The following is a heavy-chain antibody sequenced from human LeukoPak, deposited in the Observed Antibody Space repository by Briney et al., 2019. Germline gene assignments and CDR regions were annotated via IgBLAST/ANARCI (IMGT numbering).Heavy chain of an antibody. J-gene: IGHJ4*02. V-gene: IGHV3-48*04. CDR2: ISTSSGTI. CDR1: GFTFSNYS. Sequence: GASLRLSSAASGFTFSNYSLYWVRQAPGQRLEWVSYISTSSGTIYYADSVRGRFTIVRDNNKNSLYLQMNSLTAEDTAVYYCVREGSAADDFDYWGQGTLVTVSS. CDR3: VREGSAADDFDY. D-gene: IGHD2-2*01.